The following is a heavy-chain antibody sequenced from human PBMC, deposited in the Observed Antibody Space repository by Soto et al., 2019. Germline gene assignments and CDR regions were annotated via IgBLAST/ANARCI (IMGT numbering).Heavy chain of an antibody. CDR1: GGSISSSSYY. CDR3: ARAARPRRWFDP. V-gene: IGHV4-39*01. J-gene: IGHJ5*02. Sequence: QLQLQESGPGLVKPSETLSLTCTVSGGSISSSSYYWGWIRQPPGKGLEWIGSIYYSGSTYYNPSLKSRVTISVDTSKNQFSLKLSSVTAADTAVYYCARAARPRRWFDPWGQGTLVTVSS. CDR2: IYYSGST. D-gene: IGHD6-6*01.